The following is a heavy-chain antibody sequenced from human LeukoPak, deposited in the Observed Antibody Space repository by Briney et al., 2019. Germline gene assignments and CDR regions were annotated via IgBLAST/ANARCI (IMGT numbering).Heavy chain of an antibody. CDR3: ATSIGVAVAFDF. D-gene: IGHD6-19*01. CDR2: ISGSGGST. J-gene: IGHJ4*02. Sequence: GGSLRLSCAASGFTFSSYAMSWVRQAPGKGLEWVSAISGSGGSTYYADSVKGRSTISRDNSKNTLYLQMNSLKAEDTAIYYCATSIGVAVAFDFWGQGTLVTVSS. CDR1: GFTFSSYA. V-gene: IGHV3-23*01.